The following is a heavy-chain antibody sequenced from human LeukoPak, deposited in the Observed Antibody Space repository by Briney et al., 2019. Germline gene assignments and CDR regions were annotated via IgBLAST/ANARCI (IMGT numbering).Heavy chain of an antibody. J-gene: IGHJ4*02. D-gene: IGHD3-10*01. CDR1: GFTFSSYG. CDR3: AEGSGSLDY. Sequence: GRSLRLSCAASGFTFSSYGMHWVRQAPGKGLEWVAVIWYDGSNKYYADSVKGRFTISRDNSKNTLYLQMNSLRAEDTAVYYCAEGSGSLDYWGQGTLVTVSS. CDR2: IWYDGSNK. V-gene: IGHV3-33*06.